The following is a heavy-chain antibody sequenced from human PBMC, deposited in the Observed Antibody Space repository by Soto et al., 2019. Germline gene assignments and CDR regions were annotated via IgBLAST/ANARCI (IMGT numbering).Heavy chain of an antibody. CDR1: GYTFTSYD. J-gene: IGHJ4*02. V-gene: IGHV1-8*01. CDR3: ARDGSTIFGVADLRY. D-gene: IGHD3-3*01. Sequence: QVQLVQSGAEVKKPGASVKVSCKASGYTFTSYDINWVRQATGQGLEWMGWMNPNSGNTGYAQKFQGRGTMARNTSISTAYMELSSLRSEDTAVYYCARDGSTIFGVADLRYWGQGTLVTVSS. CDR2: MNPNSGNT.